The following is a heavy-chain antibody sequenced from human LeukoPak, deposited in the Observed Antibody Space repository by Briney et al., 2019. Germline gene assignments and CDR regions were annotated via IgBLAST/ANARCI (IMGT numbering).Heavy chain of an antibody. CDR3: ATPYTPTYYYDSGGLSP. Sequence: GASVKVSCKASGYTFTTYTMSWVRQAPGQGLEWLGWINTNTGNPTYAQGFTGRFVFSLDTSVSTAYLQISSLKAEDTAVCYCATPYTPTYYYDSGGLSPWGQGTLVTVSS. J-gene: IGHJ4*02. CDR1: GYTFTTYT. CDR2: INTNTGNP. D-gene: IGHD3-22*01. V-gene: IGHV7-4-1*02.